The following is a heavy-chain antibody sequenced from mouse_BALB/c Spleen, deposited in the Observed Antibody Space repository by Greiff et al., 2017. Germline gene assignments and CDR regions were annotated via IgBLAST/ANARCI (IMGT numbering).Heavy chain of an antibody. CDR1: GFNIKDTY. V-gene: IGHV14-3*02. CDR2: IDPANGNT. Sequence: VQLQQSGAELVKPGASVKLSCTASGFNIKDTYMHWVKQRPEQGLEWIGRIDPANGNTKYDPKFQGKATITADTSSNTAYLQLSSLTSEDTAVYYCARGGGNYGDYYAMDYWGQGTSVTVSS. D-gene: IGHD2-1*01. J-gene: IGHJ4*01. CDR3: ARGGGNYGDYYAMDY.